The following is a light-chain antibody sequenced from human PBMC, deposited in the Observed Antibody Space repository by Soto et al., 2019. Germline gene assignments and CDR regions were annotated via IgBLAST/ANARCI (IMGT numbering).Light chain of an antibody. CDR3: QHYKTYSWT. V-gene: IGKV1-5*03. Sequence: DIQMTQSPSTLSASVGDRVTITCRASQSTSPWLAWYQQKPGKAPKLLIYKASSLGSGVPSRFSGSGSGTEFTLTISSLQPDDLATYYCQHYKTYSWTFGQGTKVENK. J-gene: IGKJ1*01. CDR1: QSTSPW. CDR2: KAS.